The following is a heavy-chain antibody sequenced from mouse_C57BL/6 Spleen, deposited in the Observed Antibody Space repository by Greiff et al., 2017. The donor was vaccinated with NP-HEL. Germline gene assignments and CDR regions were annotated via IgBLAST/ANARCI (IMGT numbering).Heavy chain of an antibody. D-gene: IGHD2-4*01. CDR3: ARDEYYDYDWEYAMDY. V-gene: IGHV5-4*01. Sequence: EVKVVESGGGLVKPGGSLKLSCAASGFTFSSYAMSWVRQTPEKRLEWVATISDGGSYTYYPDNVKGRFTISRDNAKNNLYLQMSHLKSEDTAMYYCARDEYYDYDWEYAMDYWGQGTSVTVSS. CDR1: GFTFSSYA. CDR2: ISDGGSYT. J-gene: IGHJ4*01.